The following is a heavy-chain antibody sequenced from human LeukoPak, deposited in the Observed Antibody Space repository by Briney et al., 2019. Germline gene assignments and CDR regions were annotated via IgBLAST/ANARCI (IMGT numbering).Heavy chain of an antibody. CDR3: AASGVAAGTLAAFDI. J-gene: IGHJ3*02. CDR1: GGTLSSYA. Sequence: ASVKVSCKASGGTLSSYAISWVRQAPGQGLEWMGGIIPIFGTANYAQKFQGRVTITADESTSTAYMELSSLRSEDTAVYYCAASGVAAGTLAAFDIWGQGTMVTVSS. V-gene: IGHV1-69*13. D-gene: IGHD6-13*01. CDR2: IIPIFGTA.